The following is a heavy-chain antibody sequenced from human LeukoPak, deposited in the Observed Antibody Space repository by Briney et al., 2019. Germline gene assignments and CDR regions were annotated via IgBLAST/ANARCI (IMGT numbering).Heavy chain of an antibody. CDR3: ARGVKGYFDY. Sequence: TSETLSLTCTVSGGSISSSSYYWSWIRQPPGKGLEWIGYIYYSGSTNYNPSLKSRVTTSVDTSKNQFSLKLSSVTAADTAVYYCARGVKGYFDYWGQGTLVTVSS. CDR1: GGSISSSSYY. D-gene: IGHD3-10*01. CDR2: IYYSGST. J-gene: IGHJ4*02. V-gene: IGHV4-61*01.